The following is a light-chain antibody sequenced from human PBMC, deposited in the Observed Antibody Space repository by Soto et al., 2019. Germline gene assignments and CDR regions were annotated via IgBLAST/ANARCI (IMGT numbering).Light chain of an antibody. J-gene: IGKJ4*01. CDR2: AAS. Sequence: DIQMTQSPSSLSASVGDRVTITCRASQGIRDDLAWYQQKPGRAPKRLIYAASTLQSGVPLRVSGSGSGTEFTLTISSLQSEDFAVYYCQQYNNWPPLTFGGGTKVDIK. CDR3: QQYNNWPPLT. V-gene: IGKV1-17*01. CDR1: QGIRDD.